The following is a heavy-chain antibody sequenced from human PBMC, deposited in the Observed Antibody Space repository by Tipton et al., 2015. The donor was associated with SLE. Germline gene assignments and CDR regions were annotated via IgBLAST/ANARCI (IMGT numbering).Heavy chain of an antibody. V-gene: IGHV4-59*01. CDR3: ARGDYGGDPGAFDY. CDR2: IYYSGST. CDR1: GGSFSGYY. D-gene: IGHD4-23*01. Sequence: TLSLTCAVYGGSFSGYYWSWIRQPPGKGLEWIGYIYYSGSTNYNPSLKSRVTISVDTSKNQFSLKLSSVTAADAAVYYCARGDYGGDPGAFDYWGQGSLVTVSA. J-gene: IGHJ4*02.